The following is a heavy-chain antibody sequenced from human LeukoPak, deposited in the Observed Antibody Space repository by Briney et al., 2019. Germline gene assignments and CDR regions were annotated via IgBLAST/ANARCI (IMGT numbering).Heavy chain of an antibody. V-gene: IGHV4-61*01. CDR1: GGSVSHDSHY. D-gene: IGHD6-13*01. CDR2: IYYIGST. J-gene: IGHJ5*02. Sequence: SETLSLTCTVSGGSVSHDSHYWSWIRQPPGKGLEWIGYIYYIGSTKYNPSLNSRVTMSLDTSKNQFSLKLTSVTAADTAVYYCARSTAAEGPTHNWFDPWGQGTLVTVSS. CDR3: ARSTAAEGPTHNWFDP.